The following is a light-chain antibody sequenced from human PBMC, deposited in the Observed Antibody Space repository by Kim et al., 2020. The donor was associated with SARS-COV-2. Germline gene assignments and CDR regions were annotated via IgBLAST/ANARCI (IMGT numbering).Light chain of an antibody. Sequence: SASTGDRVTITWRASQGISSYLAWYQQKPGKAPKLLIYAASTLQSGVPSRFSGSGSGTEFTLTISCLQSEDFATYYCQQYYSYPYTFGQGTKLEI. CDR3: QQYYSYPYT. J-gene: IGKJ2*01. CDR2: AAS. CDR1: QGISSY. V-gene: IGKV1-8*01.